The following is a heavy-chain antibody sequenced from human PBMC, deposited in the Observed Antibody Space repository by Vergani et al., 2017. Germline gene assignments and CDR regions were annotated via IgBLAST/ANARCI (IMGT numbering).Heavy chain of an antibody. D-gene: IGHD3-22*01. CDR3: TRGWYYDSIAYWAY. Sequence: QVQLVQSGADVKKPGASVKVFCKASGYTFTSYYMHWVRQAPGQGLEWMGINNPSGGSTGYAQNFQGRVTMTRDTSKSTVYMELRSLRSEDTAVYYCTRGWYYDSIAYWAYWGQGTMVTVSS. CDR1: GYTFTSYY. J-gene: IGHJ4*02. V-gene: IGHV1-46*03. CDR2: NNPSGGST.